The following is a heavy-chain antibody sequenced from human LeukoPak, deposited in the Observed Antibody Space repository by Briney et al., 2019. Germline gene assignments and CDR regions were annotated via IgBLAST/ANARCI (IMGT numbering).Heavy chain of an antibody. CDR2: IYYSGST. CDR3: ARDEIYGSGSSTNYYYYGMDV. Sequence: SETLSLTCTVSGGSISSGGYYWSWIRQHPGKGLEWIGYIYYSGSTYYNPSLKSRVTISVDTSKNQFSLKLGSVTAADTAVYYCARDEIYGSGSSTNYYYYGMDVWGQGTTVTVSS. CDR1: GGSISSGGYY. V-gene: IGHV4-31*03. J-gene: IGHJ6*02. D-gene: IGHD3-10*01.